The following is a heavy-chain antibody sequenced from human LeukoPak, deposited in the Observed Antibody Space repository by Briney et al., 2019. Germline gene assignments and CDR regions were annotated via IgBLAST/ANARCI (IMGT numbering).Heavy chain of an antibody. Sequence: ASVKVSCKASGGTFSSYAISWVRQAPGQGLEWMGRIIPIFGTANYAQKFQSRVTITTDESTSTAYMELSSLRSEDTAVYYCARDIYYYGSSGYYDAFDIWGQGTMVTVSS. J-gene: IGHJ3*02. V-gene: IGHV1-69*05. D-gene: IGHD3-22*01. CDR2: IIPIFGTA. CDR3: ARDIYYYGSSGYYDAFDI. CDR1: GGTFSSYA.